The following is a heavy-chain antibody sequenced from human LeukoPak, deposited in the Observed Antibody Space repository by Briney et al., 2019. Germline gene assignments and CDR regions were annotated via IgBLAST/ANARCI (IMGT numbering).Heavy chain of an antibody. CDR3: ARLVAYYDSSPNWFDP. D-gene: IGHD3-22*01. V-gene: IGHV5-51*01. J-gene: IGHJ5*02. CDR1: GYSFTSYW. Sequence: GESLQISCQGSGYSFTSYWIGWVRQMPGKGLEWMGIIYPGDSDTRYSPSFQGQVTISADKSISTAYLQWSSLKASDTAMYYCARLVAYYDSSPNWFDPWGQGTLVTVSS. CDR2: IYPGDSDT.